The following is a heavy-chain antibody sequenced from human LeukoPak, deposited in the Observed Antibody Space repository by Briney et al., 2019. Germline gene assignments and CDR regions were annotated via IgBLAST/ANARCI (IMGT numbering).Heavy chain of an antibody. Sequence: GGSLRLSCAASGFSFRSYWMHWIRQVPGNWLVWITRIHPDGSTTNYADSVKSRFTISRDSAKNSLYLQMISLTDEDTGVYYCARGGSGNSYGEFTYWGQGSLVTVSS. CDR1: GFSFRSYW. D-gene: IGHD5-18*01. CDR2: IHPDGSTT. J-gene: IGHJ4*02. CDR3: ARGGSGNSYGEFTY. V-gene: IGHV3-74*01.